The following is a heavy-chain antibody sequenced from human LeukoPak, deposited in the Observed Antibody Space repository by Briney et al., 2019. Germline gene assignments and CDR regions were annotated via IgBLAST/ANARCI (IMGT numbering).Heavy chain of an antibody. CDR3: ARWVAAADP. Sequence: ASVKVSCKASGGTFSSYAISWVRQAPGQGLEWMGWINTNTGQPAYAQGFTGRSVFSLDTSVTTAYLQITSLKTEDTAVYYCARWVAAADPWGQGTLVTVSS. CDR2: INTNTGQP. D-gene: IGHD6-13*01. CDR1: GGTFSSYA. J-gene: IGHJ5*02. V-gene: IGHV7-4-1*02.